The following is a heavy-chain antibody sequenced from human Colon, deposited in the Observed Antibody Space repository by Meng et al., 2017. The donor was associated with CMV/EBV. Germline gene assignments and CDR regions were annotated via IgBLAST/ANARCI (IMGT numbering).Heavy chain of an antibody. D-gene: IGHD2-2*01. CDR3: SRSTKPTCWEVFEY. CDR2: IFSAGST. J-gene: IGHJ4*02. CDR1: TGFFIGYV. V-gene: IGHV4-34*12. Sequence: VQLQQAGAGLLKPSETLSLSCSASTGFFIGYVCTRFRQPPGKGLEWLGDIFSAGSTNYNPSLHARITIFAYTSKNPFSPNQLSMTAPDTAVSFFSRSTKPTCWEVFEYWGQGTLVTVSS.